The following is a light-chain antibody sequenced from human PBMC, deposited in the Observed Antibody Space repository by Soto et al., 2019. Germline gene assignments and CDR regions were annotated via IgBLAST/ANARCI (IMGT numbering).Light chain of an antibody. J-gene: IGKJ2*01. CDR1: QSVKSSY. CDR2: GAS. V-gene: IGKV3-20*01. CDR3: QQYGTSPYT. Sequence: EIVLTQSPGTLSLSPGERATLSCRASQSVKSSYLAWYQQKPGQAPRLLMHGASSRATGIPDRFSGSGSGTDFTLTISSLEPEDLAVYYCQQYGTSPYTFGQGTKLEIK.